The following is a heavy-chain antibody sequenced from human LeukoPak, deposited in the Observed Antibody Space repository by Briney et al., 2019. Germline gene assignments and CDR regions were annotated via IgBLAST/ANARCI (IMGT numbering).Heavy chain of an antibody. CDR3: ARGTMFPYYFDY. CDR1: GDSISTYY. CDR2: IYYRVTS. Sequence: SETLSLTCTVSGDSISTYYWSWIRQPPGKGLEWIGYIYYRVTSDYNPSLKSRVTMSVDMSTRQISLKLSSVTAADTAVYYCARGTMFPYYFDYWGQGTLVTVSS. J-gene: IGHJ4*02. V-gene: IGHV4-59*01. D-gene: IGHD3-10*02.